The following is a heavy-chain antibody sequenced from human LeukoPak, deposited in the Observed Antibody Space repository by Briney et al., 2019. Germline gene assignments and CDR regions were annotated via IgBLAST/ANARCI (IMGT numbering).Heavy chain of an antibody. Sequence: ASVKVSCKASGYTFTSYSMQWVRQAPGQGLEWMGIINPSGGRTSSAQKFQGRVTMTRDTSTSTVYMELSSLRSEDTAVYYCARDRGSYHAPGDYWGQGTLVTVSS. CDR1: GYTFTSYS. CDR3: ARDRGSYHAPGDY. D-gene: IGHD1-26*01. V-gene: IGHV1-46*01. J-gene: IGHJ4*02. CDR2: INPSGGRT.